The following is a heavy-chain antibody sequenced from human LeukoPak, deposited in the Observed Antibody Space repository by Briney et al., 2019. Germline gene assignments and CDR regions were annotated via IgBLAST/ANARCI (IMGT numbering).Heavy chain of an antibody. CDR2: ISYDGSNK. CDR1: GFTFSSYG. Sequence: PGGSLRLSCAASGFTFSSYGMHWVRQAPGKGLEWVAVISYDGSNKYYADSVKGRFTISRDNSKNMLYLQMNSLRAEDTAVYYCAKLGVATVTTGDYWGQGTLVTVSS. CDR3: AKLGVATVTTGDY. D-gene: IGHD4-17*01. V-gene: IGHV3-30*18. J-gene: IGHJ4*02.